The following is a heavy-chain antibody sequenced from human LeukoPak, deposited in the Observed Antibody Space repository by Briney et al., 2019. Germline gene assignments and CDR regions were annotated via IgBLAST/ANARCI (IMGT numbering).Heavy chain of an antibody. CDR2: ISGDGRDI. CDR3: ARDPLRYYDSVGRFDP. CDR1: GFGFSNSY. J-gene: IGHJ5*02. D-gene: IGHD3-22*01. V-gene: IGHV3-11*04. Sequence: GESLRLSCVVSGFGFSNSYMTWIRQTPGKGLESLAYISGDGRDIYYADSVKGRFTISRDNAKNSLYLQMNSLRAEDTAVYYCARDPLRYYDSVGRFDPWGQGTLVTVSS.